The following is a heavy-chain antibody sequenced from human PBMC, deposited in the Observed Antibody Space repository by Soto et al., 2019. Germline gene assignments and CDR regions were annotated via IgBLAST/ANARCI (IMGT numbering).Heavy chain of an antibody. J-gene: IGHJ4*02. CDR2: IYYSGST. Sequence: SETLSLTCTVSGGSISSGGYYWSWIRQHPGKGLEWIGYIYYSGSTNYNPSLKSRVTISVDTSKNQFSLKLSSVTAADTAVYYCARGLAAAGTELVDYWGQGTLVTVSS. D-gene: IGHD6-13*01. CDR1: GGSISSGGYY. CDR3: ARGLAAAGTELVDY. V-gene: IGHV4-61*08.